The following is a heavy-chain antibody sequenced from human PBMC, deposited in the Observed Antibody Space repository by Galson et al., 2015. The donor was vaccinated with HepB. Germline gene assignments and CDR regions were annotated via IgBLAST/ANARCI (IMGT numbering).Heavy chain of an antibody. CDR1: GFTFSSYD. V-gene: IGHV3-13*01. CDR3: ARGLVDQYSNYVFGAFDI. CDR2: IGTAGDT. J-gene: IGHJ3*02. Sequence: SLRLSCAASGFTFSSYDMHWVRQATGKGLEWVSAIGTAGDTYYPGSVKGRFTISRENAKNSLYLQMNSLSAGDTAVYYCARGLVDQYSNYVFGAFDIWGQGTMVTVSS. D-gene: IGHD4-11*01.